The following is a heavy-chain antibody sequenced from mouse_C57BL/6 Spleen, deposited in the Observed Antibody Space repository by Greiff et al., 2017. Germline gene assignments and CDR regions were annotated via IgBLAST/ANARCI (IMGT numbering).Heavy chain of an antibody. D-gene: IGHD1-1*01. V-gene: IGHV5-17*01. CDR3: ARSLYYYGGYYFDY. J-gene: IGHJ2*01. CDR2: ISSGSSTI. Sequence: EVKLVESGGGLVKPGGSLKLSCAASGFTFSDYGMHWVRQAPEKGLEWVAYISSGSSTIYYADTVKGRFTISRDHAKNTLFLQMTSLRSEETAMYYCARSLYYYGGYYFDYWGQGTTLTVAS. CDR1: GFTFSDYG.